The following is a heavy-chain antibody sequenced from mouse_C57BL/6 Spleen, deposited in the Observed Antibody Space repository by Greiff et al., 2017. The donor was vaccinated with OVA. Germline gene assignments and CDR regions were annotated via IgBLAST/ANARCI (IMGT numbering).Heavy chain of an antibody. CDR2: INYDGSST. CDR1: GFTFSDYY. D-gene: IGHD1-1*01. CDR3: AREDYGSSYFDY. V-gene: IGHV5-16*01. J-gene: IGHJ2*01. Sequence: EVKLMESEGGLVQPGSSMKLSCTASGFTFSDYYMAWVRQVPEQGLEWVANINYDGSSTYYLDSLKSRFIIARDNAKNILYLQMSSLKSEYTATYYGAREDYGSSYFDYWGQGTTLTVSS.